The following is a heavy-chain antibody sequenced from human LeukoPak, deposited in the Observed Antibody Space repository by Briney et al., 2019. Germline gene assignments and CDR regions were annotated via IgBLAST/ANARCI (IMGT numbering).Heavy chain of an antibody. CDR1: GGSFSGYY. J-gene: IGHJ3*02. D-gene: IGHD5-18*01. CDR2: INHSGST. Sequence: PSETLSLTCAVYGGSFSGYYWSWIRQPPGKGLEWIGEINHSGSTNYNPSLKSRVTISVDTSKNQFSLKLSSVTAADTAVYYCARWIQLWFDAFDIWGQGTMVTVSS. V-gene: IGHV4-34*01. CDR3: ARWIQLWFDAFDI.